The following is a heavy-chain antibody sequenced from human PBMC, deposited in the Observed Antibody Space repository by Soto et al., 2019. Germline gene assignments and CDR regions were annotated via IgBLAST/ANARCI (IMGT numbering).Heavy chain of an antibody. CDR2: IGTAGDT. CDR3: AKVVSPPDYYYDSSDSPGAFDI. J-gene: IGHJ3*02. D-gene: IGHD3-22*01. Sequence: GGSLRLSCAASGFTFSSYDMHWVRQATGKGLEWVSAIGTAGDTYYPGSVKGRFTISRENAKNSLYLQMNSLRAEDTAVYYCAKVVSPPDYYYDSSDSPGAFDIWGQGTMVTV. CDR1: GFTFSSYD. V-gene: IGHV3-13*01.